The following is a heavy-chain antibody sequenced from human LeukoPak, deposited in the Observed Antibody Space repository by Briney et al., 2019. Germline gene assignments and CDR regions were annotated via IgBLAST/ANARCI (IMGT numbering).Heavy chain of an antibody. D-gene: IGHD6-19*01. Sequence: PGGSLRLSCAASGFTFSDYNMNWVRQSPEKGLEWVSSITSGTTYIYYADSVRGRFTLSRDNAKNSLYLQMNSLRAEDTAVYYCARAEKIAVAGMGYYFDYWGQGTLVTVSS. CDR1: GFTFSDYN. J-gene: IGHJ4*02. CDR2: ITSGTTYI. CDR3: ARAEKIAVAGMGYYFDY. V-gene: IGHV3-21*01.